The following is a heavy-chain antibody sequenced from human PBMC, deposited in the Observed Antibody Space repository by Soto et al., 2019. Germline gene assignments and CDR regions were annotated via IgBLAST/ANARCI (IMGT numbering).Heavy chain of an antibody. J-gene: IGHJ4*02. Sequence: SETLSLTCTVSGGSISSYYWSWIRQPPGKGLEWIGYIYNSGSTNYNPSLKSRVTISVDTSKNQFSLKLSSVTAADTAVYYCARGSTGYPSSRHRYWGQGTLVTVSS. CDR1: GGSISSYY. CDR2: IYNSGST. CDR3: ARGSTGYPSSRHRY. V-gene: IGHV4-59*08. D-gene: IGHD6-13*01.